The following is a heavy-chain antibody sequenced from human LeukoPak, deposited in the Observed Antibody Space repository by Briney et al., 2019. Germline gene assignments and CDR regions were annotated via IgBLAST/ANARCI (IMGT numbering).Heavy chain of an antibody. CDR2: ISYDGSNK. V-gene: IGHV3-30*03. CDR3: ATLDRTVVTMVRGRYNWFDP. J-gene: IGHJ5*02. CDR1: GFTFSSYG. D-gene: IGHD3-10*01. Sequence: GGSLRLSCAASGFTFSSYGMHWVRQAPGKGLEWVAVISYDGSNKYYADSVKGRFTISRDNSENTLYLQMNSLRAEDTAVYYCATLDRTVVTMVRGRYNWFDPWGQGTLVTVSS.